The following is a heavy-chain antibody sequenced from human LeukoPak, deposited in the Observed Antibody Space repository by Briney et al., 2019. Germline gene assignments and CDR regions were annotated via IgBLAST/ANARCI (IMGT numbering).Heavy chain of an antibody. Sequence: NASETLSLTCAVYGGSFSGYYWSWIRQPPGKGLEWIGEINHSGSTNYNPSLKSRVTISVDTSKNQFSLKLSSVTAADTAVYYCARLGYSSGWGKRHFDYWGQGTLVTVSS. CDR1: GGSFSGYY. J-gene: IGHJ4*02. CDR3: ARLGYSSGWGKRHFDY. D-gene: IGHD6-19*01. CDR2: INHSGST. V-gene: IGHV4-34*01.